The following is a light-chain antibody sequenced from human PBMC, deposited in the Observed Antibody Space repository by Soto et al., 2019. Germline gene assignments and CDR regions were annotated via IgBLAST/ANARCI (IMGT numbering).Light chain of an antibody. Sequence: EIVMTQSPATLSVSPGERATLPCRASQSVSSNLAWYQQKPGQAPRLLIYGASTRATGIPARFSGSGSGTDFTLTISRLEPEDFAVYYCQLYSRSPRQITFGQGTRLEI. V-gene: IGKV3-15*01. J-gene: IGKJ5*01. CDR1: QSVSSN. CDR3: QLYSRSPRQIT. CDR2: GAS.